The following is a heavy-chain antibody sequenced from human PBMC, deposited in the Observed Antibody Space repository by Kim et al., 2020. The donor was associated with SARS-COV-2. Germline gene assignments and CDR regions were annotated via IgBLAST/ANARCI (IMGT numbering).Heavy chain of an antibody. V-gene: IGHV3-23*02. Sequence: VEGRFTISRDNSKNTLYLQMNSLRAEDTAVYYWAKGPVGSSWYSLSFADYWGQGTLVTVSS. CDR3: AKGPVGSSWYSLSFADY. J-gene: IGHJ4*02. D-gene: IGHD6-13*01.